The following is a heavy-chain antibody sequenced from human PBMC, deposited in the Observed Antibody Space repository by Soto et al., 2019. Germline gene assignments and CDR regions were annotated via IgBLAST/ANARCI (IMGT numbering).Heavy chain of an antibody. CDR3: AKDSRYPDY. CDR2: ISYDGSNK. D-gene: IGHD2-2*01. Sequence: PGGSLRLSCAASGFTFSSYGMHWVRQAPGKGLEWVAVISYDGSNKYYADSVKGRFTISRDNSKNTLYLQMNSLRAEDTAVYYCAKDSRYPDYWGQGTLVTVSS. CDR1: GFTFSSYG. V-gene: IGHV3-30*18. J-gene: IGHJ4*02.